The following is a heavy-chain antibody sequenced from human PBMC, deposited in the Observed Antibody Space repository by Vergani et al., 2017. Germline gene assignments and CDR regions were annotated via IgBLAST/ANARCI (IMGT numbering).Heavy chain of an antibody. J-gene: IGHJ5*02. V-gene: IGHV1-69-2*01. CDR1: GYTFTDYY. CDR2: VDPEDGET. D-gene: IGHD3-22*01. CDR3: ATDLSHTDYYDSSAPRDNWFDP. Sequence: EVQLVQSGAEVKKPGATVKISCKVSGYTFTDYYMHWVQQAPGKGLEWMGLVDPEDGETIYAEKFQGRVTITADTSTDTAYMELSSLRSEDTAVYYCATDLSHTDYYDSSAPRDNWFDPWGQGTLVTVSS.